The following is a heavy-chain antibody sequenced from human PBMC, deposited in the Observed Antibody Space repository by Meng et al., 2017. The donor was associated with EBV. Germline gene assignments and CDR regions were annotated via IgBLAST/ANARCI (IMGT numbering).Heavy chain of an antibody. CDR1: GGSFSGYY. CDR2: INHSGST. CDR3: ARGRWLQPGSYFDY. J-gene: IGHJ4*02. D-gene: IGHD5-24*01. Sequence: QVQPQQLGAGPLKPSETLSLTCADYGGSFSGYYWSWIRQPPGKGLEWIGEINHSGSTNYNPSLKSRVTISVDTSKNQFSLKLSSVTAADTAVYYCARGRWLQPGSYFDYWGQGTLVTVSS. V-gene: IGHV4-34*01.